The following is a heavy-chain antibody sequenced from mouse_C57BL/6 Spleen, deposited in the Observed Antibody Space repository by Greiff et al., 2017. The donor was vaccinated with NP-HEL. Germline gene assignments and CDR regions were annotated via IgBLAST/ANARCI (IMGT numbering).Heavy chain of an antibody. D-gene: IGHD2-2*01. CDR2: INPSSGYT. V-gene: IGHV1-7*01. CDR1: GYTFTSYW. CDR3: ARSRDGYDVGFDY. J-gene: IGHJ2*01. Sequence: QVQLKQSGAELAKPGASVKLSCKASGYTFTSYWMHWVKQRPGQGLEWIGYINPSSGYTKYNQKFKDKATLTADKSSSTAYMQLSSLTYEDSAVYYCARSRDGYDVGFDYWGQGTTLTVSS.